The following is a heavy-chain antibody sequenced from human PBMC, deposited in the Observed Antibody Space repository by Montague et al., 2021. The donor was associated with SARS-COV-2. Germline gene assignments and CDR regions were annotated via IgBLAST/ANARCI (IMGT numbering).Heavy chain of an antibody. V-gene: IGHV4-59*08. CDR2: IYYSGST. CDR1: GGSISSYY. J-gene: IGHJ5*02. D-gene: IGHD2-15*01. Sequence: SETLSLTCTVSGGSISSYYWSWIRQPPGKGLEWIGYIYYSGSTNYNPSLKSRVTISVDTSKNQFSLKLSSVTAADTAVYYCARLEAGDSSGGCCNRSWFDPWGQGTLVTVSS. CDR3: ARLEAGDSSGGCCNRSWFDP.